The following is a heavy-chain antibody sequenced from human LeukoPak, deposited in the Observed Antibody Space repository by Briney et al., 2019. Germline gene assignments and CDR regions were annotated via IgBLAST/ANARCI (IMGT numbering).Heavy chain of an antibody. J-gene: IGHJ5*02. CDR2: IKQDGSEK. V-gene: IGHV3-7*01. Sequence: GGSLRLSCAASGFTLSSYWMGWVRQAPGKGPERVANIKQDGSEKYYVDSVKGRFSISRDNAEKSLYLQMNSLRVEDTAVYYCTRNEAWGQGTLVTVSS. CDR3: TRNEA. CDR1: GFTLSSYW.